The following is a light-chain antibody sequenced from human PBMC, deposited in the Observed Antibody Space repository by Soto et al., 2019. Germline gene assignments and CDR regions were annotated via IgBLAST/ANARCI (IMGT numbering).Light chain of an antibody. V-gene: IGLV1-51*01. CDR2: DNN. CDR1: SSNIGNDY. J-gene: IGLJ3*02. CDR3: GTWDSSLSAWV. Sequence: QSVLTQPPSVSAAPGQKVTISCSGSSSNIGNDYVSWYQQLPGTAPKLLIYDNNERPSGIPDRVSGSKSGTSATLGITGLQTGDEADYYCGTWDSSLSAWVFGGGTK.